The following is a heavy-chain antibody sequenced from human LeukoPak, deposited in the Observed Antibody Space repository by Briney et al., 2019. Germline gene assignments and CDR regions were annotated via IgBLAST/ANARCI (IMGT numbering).Heavy chain of an antibody. V-gene: IGHV3-43*02. J-gene: IGHJ4*02. Sequence: GVSLTLSCAPSGFTFSSYAMSWVRQAPGKGLEWVSLISGGGGSTYYAYSVKGRFTISRDNSKNSLYLQMNSLRTEDTALYYCAKVLGYYDSSGYYQEGGFDYWGQGTLVTVSS. CDR3: AKVLGYYDSSGYYQEGGFDY. CDR1: GFTFSSYA. D-gene: IGHD3-22*01. CDR2: ISGGGGST.